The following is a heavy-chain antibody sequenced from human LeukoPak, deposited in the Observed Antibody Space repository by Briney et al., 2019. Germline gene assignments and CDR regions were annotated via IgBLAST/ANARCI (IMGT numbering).Heavy chain of an antibody. CDR1: SFSSYG. Sequence: SFSSYGMHWVRQPPGKGLVWIGTLYYSGSAYYNSSLKSRVTISADMSKNQFSLKVRSVTAADTAVYYCARVKETSRRHDAFDIWGQGTMVTVSS. CDR2: LYYSGSA. V-gene: IGHV4-39*07. J-gene: IGHJ3*02. CDR3: ARVKETSRRHDAFDI.